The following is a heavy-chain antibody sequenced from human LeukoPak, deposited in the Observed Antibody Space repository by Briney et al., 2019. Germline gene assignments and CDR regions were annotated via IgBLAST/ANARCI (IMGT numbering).Heavy chain of an antibody. V-gene: IGHV3-33*01. D-gene: IGHD4-11*01. CDR2: IWSDGTNR. CDR1: GFIFSHHG. J-gene: IGHJ4*01. Sequence: GGSLTLSCAASGFIFSHHGMHWVRQAPGKGLEWVAVIWSDGTNRFYADSVKGRFTISRDNSQNTVFLQTDSLRVKDTAIYYCARDAQRGFDYSNSLKYWGHGTLVTVSS. CDR3: ARDAQRGFDYSNSLKY.